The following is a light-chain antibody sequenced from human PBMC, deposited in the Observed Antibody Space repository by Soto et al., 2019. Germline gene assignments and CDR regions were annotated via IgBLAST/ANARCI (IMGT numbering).Light chain of an antibody. CDR2: EGS. J-gene: IGLJ2*01. CDR1: SSDVGSYNS. Sequence: QSALTQPASVSGSPGQSIAISCTGTSSDVGSYNSVSWYQQHPGKAPKLMIYEGSKRPSGVSDRFSGSKSGNTASLTISGLQAEDEADYFCSSYAGSKNFILFGGGTKLTVL. V-gene: IGLV2-23*03. CDR3: SSYAGSKNFIL.